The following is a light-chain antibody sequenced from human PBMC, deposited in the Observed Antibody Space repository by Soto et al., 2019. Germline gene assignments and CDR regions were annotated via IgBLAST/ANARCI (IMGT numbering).Light chain of an antibody. Sequence: DIQMTQSPSSVSASVGDRVIITCRASQGISRWLAWYQQKPGKAPKLLIQVASSLQSGVSSRFSGTGSGTDFTLTISRLQPEDVATYFCQQSNNFPWTFGQGTKVGI. V-gene: IGKV1-12*01. J-gene: IGKJ1*01. CDR2: VAS. CDR3: QQSNNFPWT. CDR1: QGISRW.